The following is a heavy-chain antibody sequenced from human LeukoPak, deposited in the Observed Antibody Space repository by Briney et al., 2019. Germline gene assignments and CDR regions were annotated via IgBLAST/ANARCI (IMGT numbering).Heavy chain of an antibody. CDR2: ISSSGSTI. CDR3: ARGGGSSSSVYDYFDY. V-gene: IGHV3-48*03. Sequence: QPGGSLRLSCAASGFTFISYEMNWVRQAPGKGLEWVSYISSSGSTIYYADSVKGRFTISRDNAKNSLYLQMNSLRAEDTAVYYCARGGGSSSSVYDYFDYWGQGTLVTVSS. CDR1: GFTFISYE. J-gene: IGHJ4*02. D-gene: IGHD6-6*01.